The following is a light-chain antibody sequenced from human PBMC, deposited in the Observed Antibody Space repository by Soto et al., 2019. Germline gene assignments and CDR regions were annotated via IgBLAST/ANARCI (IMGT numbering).Light chain of an antibody. CDR1: QAMSTY. Sequence: DIQLTQSPSFLSSFVGATVTITCRASQAMSTYLAWSQQKPGKVPKLLIRSASILQSRVPPRFTGGGSGTEFPITISTLQPDDSGIYYCQQLNGYQLAFGQGTNVEIK. J-gene: IGKJ2*01. CDR3: QQLNGYQLA. CDR2: SAS. V-gene: IGKV1-9*01.